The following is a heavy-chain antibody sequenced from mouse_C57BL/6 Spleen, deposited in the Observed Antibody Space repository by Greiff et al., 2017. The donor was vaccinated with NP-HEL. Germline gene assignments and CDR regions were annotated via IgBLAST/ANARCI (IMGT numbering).Heavy chain of an antibody. D-gene: IGHD1-1*01. V-gene: IGHV1-15*01. J-gene: IGHJ2*01. CDR1: GYTFTDYE. CDR3: TPISYYYASSFFDY. CDR2: IDPATGGT. Sequence: QVQLQQSGAELVRPGASVTLSCKASGYTFTDYEMHWVKQTPVHGLEWIGAIDPATGGTAYNQKFKGKAILTADKSSSTAYMELRSLTSEDSAVYYSTPISYYYASSFFDYWGQGTTLTVSS.